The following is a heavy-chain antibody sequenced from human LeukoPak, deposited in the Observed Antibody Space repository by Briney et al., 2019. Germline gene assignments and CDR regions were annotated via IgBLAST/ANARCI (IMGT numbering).Heavy chain of an antibody. V-gene: IGHV1-69*13. CDR3: ARPGTRHDAFDI. Sequence: ASVKVSCKASGGTFSSYAISWVRQAPGQGLEWMGGIIPIFGTANYAQKFQGRVTITADESTSTAYMELSSLGSEDTAVYYCARPGTRHDAFDIWGQGTMVTVSS. CDR1: GGTFSSYA. CDR2: IIPIFGTA. D-gene: IGHD1-26*01. J-gene: IGHJ3*02.